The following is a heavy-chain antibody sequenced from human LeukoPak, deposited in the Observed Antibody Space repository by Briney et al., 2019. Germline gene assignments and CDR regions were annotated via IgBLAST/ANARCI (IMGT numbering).Heavy chain of an antibody. D-gene: IGHD2-15*01. V-gene: IGHV1-69*05. J-gene: IGHJ6*03. Sequence: GASVKVSCKASGGTFSSYAISWVRQAPGQGLEWMGGIIPIFGTANYAQKFQGRVTITTDESTSTAYMELSSLRSEDTAVYYCARGGGIGYYYYMDVWGKGTTVTVSS. CDR2: IIPIFGTA. CDR1: GGTFSSYA. CDR3: ARGGGIGYYYYMDV.